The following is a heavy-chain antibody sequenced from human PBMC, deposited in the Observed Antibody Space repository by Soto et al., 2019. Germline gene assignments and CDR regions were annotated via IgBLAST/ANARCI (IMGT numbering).Heavy chain of an antibody. J-gene: IGHJ3*02. V-gene: IGHV3-33*01. Sequence: QVQLVESGGGVVQPGRSLRLSCAASGFTFSSYGMHWVRQAPGKGLEWVAVIWYDGSNKYYADSVKGRFTISRDNSKNTLYLQMNSLRVEDTAVYYCAREGIRDDSSGYYPHDAFDIWGQGTMVTVSS. CDR3: AREGIRDDSSGYYPHDAFDI. CDR2: IWYDGSNK. CDR1: GFTFSSYG. D-gene: IGHD3-22*01.